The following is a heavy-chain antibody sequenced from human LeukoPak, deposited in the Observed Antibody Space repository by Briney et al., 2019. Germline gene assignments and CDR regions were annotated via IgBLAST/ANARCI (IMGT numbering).Heavy chain of an antibody. CDR2: ISSSSSTI. CDR1: GFTFSSYS. V-gene: IGHV3-48*02. Sequence: QPGRSLRLSCAASGFTFSSYSMNWVRQAPGKGLEWVSYISSSSSTIYYADSVKGRFTISRDNAKNSLYLQMNSLRDEDTAVYYCARGVLRYFDWYFDYWGQGTLVTVSS. J-gene: IGHJ4*02. CDR3: ARGVLRYFDWYFDY. D-gene: IGHD3-9*01.